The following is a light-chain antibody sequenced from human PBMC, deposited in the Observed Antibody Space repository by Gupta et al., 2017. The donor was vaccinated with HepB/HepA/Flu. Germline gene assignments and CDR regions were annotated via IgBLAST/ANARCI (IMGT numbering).Light chain of an antibody. CDR3: QQYGTSPRT. J-gene: IGKJ4*01. CDR2: DAS. CDR1: QSVRSNY. V-gene: IGKV3D-20*01. Sequence: IVLTPSPATLSLSPGERATLSCGASQSVRSNYLAWYQQKPGLAPRLLIYDASRRATGVPDRFSGSGSGTDFTLSISRLEPEDFAVYYCQQYGTSPRTFGGGTKVEIK.